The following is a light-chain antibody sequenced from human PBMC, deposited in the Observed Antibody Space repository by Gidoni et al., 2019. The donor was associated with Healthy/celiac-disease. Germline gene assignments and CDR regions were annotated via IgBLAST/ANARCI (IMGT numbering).Light chain of an antibody. CDR2: GAS. CDR1: QSVSSSY. V-gene: IGKV3-20*01. CDR3: QQYGSSPT. J-gene: IGKJ1*01. Sequence: ENVLTQSPGTLSLSPGARVTLSCRASQSVSSSYLVWYQQKPGQAPRLLIDGASSRAPGIPDRFSGSGSGTDFTLTISRLEPEDFAMYYCQQYGSSPTFGQGTKVEIK.